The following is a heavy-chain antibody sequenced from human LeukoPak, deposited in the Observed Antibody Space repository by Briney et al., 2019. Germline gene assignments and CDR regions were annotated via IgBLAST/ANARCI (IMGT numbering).Heavy chain of an antibody. Sequence: GRSLGLSCAASGFTFNGYAIHWVRQAPGKGLEWVAVVSSDGINKYYADSVKGRFTISRDNSKNTLYLQMNSLRPEDTAVYYCAREKDYGDYIDFWGQGTLVTVSS. D-gene: IGHD4-17*01. V-gene: IGHV3-30-3*01. CDR1: GFTFNGYA. CDR3: AREKDYGDYIDF. CDR2: VSSDGINK. J-gene: IGHJ4*02.